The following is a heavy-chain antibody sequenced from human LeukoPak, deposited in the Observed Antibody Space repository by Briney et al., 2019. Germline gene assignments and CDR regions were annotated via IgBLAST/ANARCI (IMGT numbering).Heavy chain of an antibody. V-gene: IGHV4-39*07. CDR2: INHSGST. D-gene: IGHD1-26*01. Sequence: SETLSLTCTVSGGSISSSSYYWSWIRQPPGKGLEWIGEINHSGSTNYNPSLKSRVTISVDTSKNQFSLKLSSVTAADTAVYYCARGRGSYQFDYWGQGTLVTVSS. CDR3: ARGRGSYQFDY. CDR1: GGSISSSSYY. J-gene: IGHJ4*02.